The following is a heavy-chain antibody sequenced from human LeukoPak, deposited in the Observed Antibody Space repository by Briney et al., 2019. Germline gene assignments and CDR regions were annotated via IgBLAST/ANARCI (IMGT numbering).Heavy chain of an antibody. Sequence: GGSLRLSCAASGFAFSDHYMSWIRQAPGKGLEWVANINQDGSEKYYVDSVKGRFTISRDNAKNSLYLQMNSLRAEDTAVYYCARGMSTGEYWGQGTLVTVSS. CDR1: GFAFSDHY. CDR3: ARGMSTGEY. V-gene: IGHV3-7*04. D-gene: IGHD3-16*01. CDR2: INQDGSEK. J-gene: IGHJ4*02.